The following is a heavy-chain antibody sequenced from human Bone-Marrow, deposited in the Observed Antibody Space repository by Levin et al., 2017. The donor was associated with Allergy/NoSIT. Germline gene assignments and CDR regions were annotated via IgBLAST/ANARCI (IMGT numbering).Heavy chain of an antibody. CDR3: ARGLYTSPPLTLDY. CDR1: GGSISSYY. Sequence: KPSETLSLTCNVSGGSISSYYWSWIRQSPGKGLEWIAFIYYTGSTNYNPSLKSRVTISVDTPKNQFSLRLTSVTAADTAVYYCARGLYTSPPLTLDYWGQGILVSVSS. CDR2: IYYTGST. D-gene: IGHD6-13*01. V-gene: IGHV4-59*01. J-gene: IGHJ4*02.